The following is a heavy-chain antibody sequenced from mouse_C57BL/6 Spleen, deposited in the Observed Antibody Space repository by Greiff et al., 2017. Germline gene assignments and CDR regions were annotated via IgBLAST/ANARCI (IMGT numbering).Heavy chain of an antibody. CDR1: GYTFTSYW. D-gene: IGHD2-4*01. V-gene: IGHV1-69*01. CDR2: IDPSDSYT. J-gene: IGHJ4*01. Sequence: QVQLQQPGAELVMPGASVKLSCKASGYTFTSYWMHWVKQRPRQGLEWIGEIDPSDSYTNYNQKFKGKSTLTVDKSSSTAYMQLSSLTSEDSAVYYCAIYYDYGKDAMDYWGQGTSVTVSS. CDR3: AIYYDYGKDAMDY.